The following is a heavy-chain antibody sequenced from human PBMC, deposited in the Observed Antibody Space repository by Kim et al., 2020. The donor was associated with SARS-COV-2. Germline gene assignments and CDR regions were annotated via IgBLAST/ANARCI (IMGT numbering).Heavy chain of an antibody. J-gene: IGHJ6*02. CDR3: ARGVVPAAMRDYYYYYGMDG. Sequence: SVKVSCKASGGTFSSYAISWVRQAPGQGLEWMGGIIPIFGTANYAQKFQGRVTITADESTSTAYMELSSLRSEDTAVYYCARGVVPAAMRDYYYYYGMDGWGQGTTVTDS. D-gene: IGHD2-2*01. V-gene: IGHV1-69*13. CDR2: IIPIFGTA. CDR1: GGTFSSYA.